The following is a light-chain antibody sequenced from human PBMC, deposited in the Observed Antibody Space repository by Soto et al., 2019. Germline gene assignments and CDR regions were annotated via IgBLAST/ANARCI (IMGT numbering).Light chain of an antibody. CDR1: QAIRND. V-gene: IGKV1-6*01. CDR2: AAS. Sequence: AIQMTQSPSSLSASVGDRVTITCRASQAIRNDLGWYQQKPGKAPKLLIYAASSLQSGVPSRFSGSGSGTDFTLTISSLQPEDFATYYGLQDYDYPWTFGQGTKVEIK. J-gene: IGKJ1*01. CDR3: LQDYDYPWT.